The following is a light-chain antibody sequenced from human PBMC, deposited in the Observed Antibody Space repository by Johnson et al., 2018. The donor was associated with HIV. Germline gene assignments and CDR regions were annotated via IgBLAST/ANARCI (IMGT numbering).Light chain of an antibody. CDR1: SSNIGNNY. V-gene: IGLV1-51*01. J-gene: IGLJ1*01. CDR2: DNN. CDR3: GTWAQSLIAGEV. Sequence: QSVLTQPPSVSAAPGQKVTISCSGSSSNIGNNYVSWYQHLPGTAPKLLIYDNNKRPSGIPDRFSGSKSGTSVTLGITGLQTGDEADYYCGTWAQSLIAGEVCGTGTKVTVL.